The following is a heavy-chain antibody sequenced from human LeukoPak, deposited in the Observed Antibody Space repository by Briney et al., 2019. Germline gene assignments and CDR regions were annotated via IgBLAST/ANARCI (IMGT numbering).Heavy chain of an antibody. CDR2: INTNTGNP. J-gene: IGHJ4*02. CDR3: ARDRVTMVRGKSHLDY. CDR1: GYTFTSYA. V-gene: IGHV7-4-1*02. D-gene: IGHD3-10*01. Sequence: ASVKVSCKDSGYTFTSYAMNWVRQAPGQGLEWMGWINTNTGNPTYAQGFTGRFVFSLDTSVSTAYLQISSLKAEDTAVYYCARDRVTMVRGKSHLDYWGQGTLVTVSS.